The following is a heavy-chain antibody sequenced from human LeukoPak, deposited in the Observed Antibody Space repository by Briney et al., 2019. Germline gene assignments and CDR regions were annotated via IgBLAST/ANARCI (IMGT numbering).Heavy chain of an antibody. Sequence: SETLSLTCTVSGGSISSYYWSWIRQPPGKGLEWIGYIYYSGSTNYNPSLKSRVTISVDTSKNQFSLKLSSVTAADTAVYYCARDILAYFDYWGQGTLVTVSP. CDR2: IYYSGST. V-gene: IGHV4-59*01. J-gene: IGHJ4*02. CDR1: GGSISSYY. CDR3: ARDILAYFDY. D-gene: IGHD2-21*01.